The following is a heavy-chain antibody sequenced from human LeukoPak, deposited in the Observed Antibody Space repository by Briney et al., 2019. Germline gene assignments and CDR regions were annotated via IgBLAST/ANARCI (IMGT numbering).Heavy chain of an antibody. CDR2: ISAYNGNS. D-gene: IGHD5-18*01. CDR3: ATYRQVLLPFES. V-gene: IGHV1-18*04. CDR1: GYTFTGYY. J-gene: IGHJ4*02. Sequence: ASVKVSCKASGYTFTGYYMHWVRQAPGQGLEWMGWISAYNGNSNYAQKLQGRVTMTTDTSTSTAYMELRSLRSDDTAIYYCATYRQVLLPFESWGQGTLVTVSS.